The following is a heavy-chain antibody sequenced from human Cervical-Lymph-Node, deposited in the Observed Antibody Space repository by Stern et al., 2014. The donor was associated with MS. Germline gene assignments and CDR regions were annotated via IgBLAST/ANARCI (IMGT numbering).Heavy chain of an antibody. V-gene: IGHV3-11*01. D-gene: IGHD3-22*01. CDR3: ARGRGHYDSGFDY. Sequence: VHLVESGGGLVKPGGSLRLSCTASGFTFSDHYMTWIRQAPGKGLEWLSHITGSGRTIYYADSVKGRFTISRDNARNSLYLQMDSLRDDDTAVYYCARGRGHYDSGFDYWGQGTLVTVSS. CDR2: ITGSGRTI. J-gene: IGHJ4*02. CDR1: GFTFSDHY.